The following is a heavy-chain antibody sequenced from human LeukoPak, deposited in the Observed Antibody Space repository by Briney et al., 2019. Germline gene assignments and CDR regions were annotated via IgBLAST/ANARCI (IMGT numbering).Heavy chain of an antibody. CDR3: ARKGVTFGGVITYNWFDP. CDR2: INPNSGGT. D-gene: IGHD3-16*02. J-gene: IGHJ5*02. V-gene: IGHV1-2*02. Sequence: GASVKVSCKASGYTFTGYYLHWVRQAPGQGLERMGWINPNSGGTNYAQKFQGRVTMTRDTSISTAYMELSSLRSDDTAVYYCARKGVTFGGVITYNWFDPWGQGTLVTVSS. CDR1: GYTFTGYY.